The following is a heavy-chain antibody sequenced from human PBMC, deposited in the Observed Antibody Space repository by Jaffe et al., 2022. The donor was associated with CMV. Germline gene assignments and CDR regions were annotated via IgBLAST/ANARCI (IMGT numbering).Heavy chain of an antibody. CDR1: GGSMSSYY. J-gene: IGHJ6*03. CDR3: ARHVPVSGKRGATYFPSGYMDN. CDR2: IYYSGST. D-gene: IGHD6-19*01. V-gene: IGHV4-59*08. Sequence: QVQLQESGPGLVKPSETLSLTCTVSGGSMSSYYWSWIRQPPGKGLEWMGYIYYSGSTGYNPSLKSRVTISLDTSRNQFSLNLRSVTAADTAVYFCARHVPVSGKRGATYFPSGYMDNWGKGTTVTVSS.